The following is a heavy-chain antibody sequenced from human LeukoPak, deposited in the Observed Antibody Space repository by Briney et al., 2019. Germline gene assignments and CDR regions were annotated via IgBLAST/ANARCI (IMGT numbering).Heavy chain of an antibody. CDR2: INSDGSST. Sequence: GGSLRLSCAASGFTFSNAWMSWVRQAPGKGLEWVGRINSDGSSTSYADSVKGRFTISRDNAKNTLYLQMNSLRAEDTAVYYCASQLGLFYWGQGTLVTVSS. D-gene: IGHD2-2*01. V-gene: IGHV3-74*01. CDR1: GFTFSNAW. J-gene: IGHJ4*02. CDR3: ASQLGLFY.